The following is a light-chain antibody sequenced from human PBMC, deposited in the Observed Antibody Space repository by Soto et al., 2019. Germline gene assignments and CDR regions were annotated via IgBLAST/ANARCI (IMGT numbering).Light chain of an antibody. V-gene: IGLV2-14*01. J-gene: IGLJ2*01. CDR3: SSYTSSNTLI. CDR1: SSDVGAYTY. Sequence: QSVLTQPASVSGSPGPSITISCTGTSSDVGAYTYVSWYQQHPGKAPKLMIYDVSIRPSGVSDRFSGSKSGNTASLTISGLQAEDEADYYCSSYTSSNTLIFGGGTKLTVL. CDR2: DVS.